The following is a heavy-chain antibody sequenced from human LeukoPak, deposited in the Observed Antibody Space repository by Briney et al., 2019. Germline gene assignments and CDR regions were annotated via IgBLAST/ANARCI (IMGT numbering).Heavy chain of an antibody. CDR1: GFSFSHYA. CDR2: IRRGANSYTT. Sequence: PGGSLRLSCAASGFSFSHYAMSWVRQAPGKGLEWVGRIRRGANSYTTEYAASVKGRFTISRDDSKNSLYLHMNSLKTEDTAVYHCSRDGGEGGNSAFDIWGQGTMVTVSS. V-gene: IGHV3-72*01. J-gene: IGHJ3*02. D-gene: IGHD3-16*01. CDR3: SRDGGEGGNSAFDI.